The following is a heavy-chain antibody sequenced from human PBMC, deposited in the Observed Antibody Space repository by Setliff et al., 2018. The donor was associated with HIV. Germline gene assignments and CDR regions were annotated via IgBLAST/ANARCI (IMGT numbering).Heavy chain of an antibody. D-gene: IGHD2-15*01. CDR2: IYYSGST. CDR1: GGSISSGSYY. J-gene: IGHJ4*02. Sequence: SETLSLTCTVSGGSISSGSYYWGWFRQPPGKGLEWIGSIYYSGSTYYNPSLKSRVTISVDTSKNQFSLKLSSVTAADTAVYYCAXXVPRYCSGGSCYPPLFDYWGQGTLVTVSS. V-gene: IGHV4-39*01. CDR3: AXXVPRYCSGGSCYPPLFDY.